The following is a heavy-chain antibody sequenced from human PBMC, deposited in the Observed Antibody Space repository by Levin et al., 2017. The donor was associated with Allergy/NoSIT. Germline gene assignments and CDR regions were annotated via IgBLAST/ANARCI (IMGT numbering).Heavy chain of an antibody. Sequence: SGGSLRLSCAASGFTFSSYAMHWVRQAPGKGLEWVAVISYDGSNKYYADSVKGRFTISRDNSKNTLYLQMNSLRAEDTAVYYCARDPFASRESYGMDVWGQGTTVTVSS. CDR3: ARDPFASRESYGMDV. CDR1: GFTFSSYA. D-gene: IGHD3-10*01. J-gene: IGHJ6*02. V-gene: IGHV3-30-3*01. CDR2: ISYDGSNK.